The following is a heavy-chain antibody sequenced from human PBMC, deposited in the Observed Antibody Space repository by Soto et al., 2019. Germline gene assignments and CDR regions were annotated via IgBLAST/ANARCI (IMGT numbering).Heavy chain of an antibody. Sequence: QVQLVQSGAEVKKPGASVKVSCKASGYTFTSYGISWVRQAPGQGLEWMGWISTYNGNTNYAQKLQGRVTMTTDTATNTAYMALRSLRSDDTAVYYCARAGELLYYDILTGPIDYWGQGTLVTVSS. CDR3: ARAGELLYYDILTGPIDY. V-gene: IGHV1-18*01. J-gene: IGHJ4*02. CDR1: GYTFTSYG. D-gene: IGHD3-9*01. CDR2: ISTYNGNT.